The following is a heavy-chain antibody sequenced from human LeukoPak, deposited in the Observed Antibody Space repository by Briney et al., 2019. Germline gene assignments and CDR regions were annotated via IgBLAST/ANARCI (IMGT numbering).Heavy chain of an antibody. CDR1: GFTVSSEF. CDR3: AREPLDVPAATFDY. Sequence: GGSLRLSCAASGFTVSSEFMGWVRQPPGKGLEWVSAISGSGGSTYYADSVKGRFTISRDNAKNTLYLQMNSLRAEDTAVYYCAREPLDVPAATFDYWGQGTLVTVSS. J-gene: IGHJ4*02. V-gene: IGHV3-23*01. D-gene: IGHD2-2*01. CDR2: ISGSGGST.